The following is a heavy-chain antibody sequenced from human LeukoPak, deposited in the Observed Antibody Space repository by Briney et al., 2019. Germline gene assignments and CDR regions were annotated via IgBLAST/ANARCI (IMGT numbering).Heavy chain of an antibody. J-gene: IGHJ4*02. CDR2: ITANTRGSIT. V-gene: IGHV3-23*01. Sequence: GGSLRLSCVTSGFSFSTYDVSWVRQAPGKGLEWVSGITANTRGSITYYADSVKGRFTISRDSSKDTLYLQMNSLRAEDTAVYFCARGGYFSFDYWGQGTLVTVSS. CDR3: ARGGYFSFDY. D-gene: IGHD2/OR15-2a*01. CDR1: GFSFSTYD.